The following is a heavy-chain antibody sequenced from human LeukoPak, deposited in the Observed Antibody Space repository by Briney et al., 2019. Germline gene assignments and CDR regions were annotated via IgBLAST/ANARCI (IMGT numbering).Heavy chain of an antibody. J-gene: IGHJ4*02. CDR1: GFTFSSYA. D-gene: IGHD6-13*01. V-gene: IGHV3-30-3*01. Sequence: GGSLRLSCAASGFTFSSYAMHWVRQAPGKGLEGVAVISYDGSNKYYADSVKGRFTISRDNSKNTLYLQMNSLRAEDTAVYYCAREKQDSSSWAFDYWGQGTLVTVSS. CDR2: ISYDGSNK. CDR3: AREKQDSSSWAFDY.